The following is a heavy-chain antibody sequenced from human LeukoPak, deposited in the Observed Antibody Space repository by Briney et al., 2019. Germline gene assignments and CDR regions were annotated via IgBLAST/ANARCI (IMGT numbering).Heavy chain of an antibody. D-gene: IGHD6-13*01. CDR2: MYSRGDT. CDR3: ARDAPQVPAAGVLAS. J-gene: IGHJ5*02. V-gene: IGHV3-53*01. CDR1: GFTVSDNY. Sequence: PGGSLRLSCAASGFTVSDNYMSWVRQAPGKGLEWVSVMYSRGDTYYANSVKGRFTFSRDIPKNTLYLQMDGLRNEDTAMYYCARDAPQVPAAGVLASWGQGTQVIVSS.